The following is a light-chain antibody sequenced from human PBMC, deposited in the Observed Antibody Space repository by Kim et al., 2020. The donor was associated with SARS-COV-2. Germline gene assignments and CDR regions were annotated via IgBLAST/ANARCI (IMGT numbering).Light chain of an antibody. Sequence: LCLPPGEPATPAGRASESVASNFLAWNHQKPGRAPRLLIYSAASRAARIPARFSGGGSGTDFTLTISRLEPEDFAVYYCEQSGSSFGQGTRLEIK. CDR2: SAA. J-gene: IGKJ5*01. V-gene: IGKV3-20*01. CDR1: ESVASNF. CDR3: EQSGSS.